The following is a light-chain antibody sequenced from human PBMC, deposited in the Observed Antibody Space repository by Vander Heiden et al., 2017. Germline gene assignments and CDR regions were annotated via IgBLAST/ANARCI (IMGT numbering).Light chain of an antibody. CDR1: SSDVGNYNL. CDR2: EGS. Sequence: QSALTQPASVSGSPGPSITISCTGTSSDVGNYNLVSWYQQHPGKAPKLIIYEGSKRPSGVSNRFSGSMSGNTASLTISGLQAEDEADYSCCSYAGRSTWVFGTGTKITVL. CDR3: CSYAGRSTWV. J-gene: IGLJ1*01. V-gene: IGLV2-23*01.